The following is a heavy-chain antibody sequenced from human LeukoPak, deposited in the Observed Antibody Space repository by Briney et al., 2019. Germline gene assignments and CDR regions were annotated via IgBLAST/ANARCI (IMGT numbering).Heavy chain of an antibody. D-gene: IGHD1-26*01. CDR1: GGSISSYY. CDR2: IYYSGST. CDR3: ARVWGADRPIEIDY. Sequence: SETLSLTCTVSGGSISSYYWSWIRQPPGKGLEWIGYIYYSGSTNYNPSLKSRVTISVDTSKNQFSLKLSSVTAADTAVYYCARVWGADRPIEIDYWGQGTLVTVSS. J-gene: IGHJ4*02. V-gene: IGHV4-59*08.